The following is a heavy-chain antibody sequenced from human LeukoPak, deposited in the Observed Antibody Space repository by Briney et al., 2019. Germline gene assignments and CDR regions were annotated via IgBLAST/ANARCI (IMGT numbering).Heavy chain of an antibody. CDR3: AKVGVSGEVPGHWFDP. J-gene: IGHJ5*02. CDR1: GFTFSSYE. D-gene: IGHD5/OR15-5a*01. Sequence: GGSLRLSCAAFGFTFSSYEMNWVRQAPGKGLEWVSYISSSGSTIYYADSVKGRFTISRDNAKNSLYLQMNSLRAEDTAIYFCAKVGVSGEVPGHWFDPWGQGTLVTVSS. CDR2: ISSSGSTI. V-gene: IGHV3-48*03.